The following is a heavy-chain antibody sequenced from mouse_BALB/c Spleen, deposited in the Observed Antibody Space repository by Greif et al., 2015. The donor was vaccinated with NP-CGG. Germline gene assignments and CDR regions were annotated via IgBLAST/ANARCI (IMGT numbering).Heavy chain of an antibody. J-gene: IGHJ1*01. CDR1: GFTFSEAW. V-gene: IGHV6-6*01. Sequence: EVKLVESGGGLVQPGGSMKLSCAASGFTFSEAWMDWVRQSPEKGLEWVAEIRSKANNHVTYYAESVKGRFTISRDDSKSIFFLQMNILRAQYTGIYYWTRESSWYFDVWGAGTTVTVSS. D-gene: IGHD1-1*01. CDR2: IRSKANNHVT. CDR3: TRESSWYFDV.